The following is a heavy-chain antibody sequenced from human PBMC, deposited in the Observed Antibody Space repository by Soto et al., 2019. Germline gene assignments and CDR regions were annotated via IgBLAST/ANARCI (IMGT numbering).Heavy chain of an antibody. CDR1: GGSVSSRSYY. Sequence: SETLSLTCSVSGGSVSSRSYYWSWVRQPPGKGLEWIGSVYFSGSTKYNPSLKSRVTISLDTSKTQFSLKLSSVTAADTAVYYCAREYGSSLGNWIDSWGQGTLVTVSS. CDR2: VYFSGST. CDR3: AREYGSSLGNWIDS. J-gene: IGHJ5*01. D-gene: IGHD6-19*01. V-gene: IGHV4-61*01.